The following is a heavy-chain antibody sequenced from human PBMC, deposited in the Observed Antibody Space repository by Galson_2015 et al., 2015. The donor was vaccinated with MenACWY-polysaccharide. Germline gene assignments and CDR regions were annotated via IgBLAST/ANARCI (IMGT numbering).Heavy chain of an antibody. CDR2: MNPNSGNN. V-gene: IGHV1-8*01. J-gene: IGHJ4*02. CDR3: ARAGYKASDY. Sequence: SVKVSCKASGYTFTSYEINWVRQAPGQGLEWMGWMNPNSGNNGYAQKFLGKFTMTRDTSIGTAYMELSDLRPEHTAVYYCARAGYKASDYWGQGTLVTVSS. D-gene: IGHD5-18*01. CDR1: GYTFTSYE.